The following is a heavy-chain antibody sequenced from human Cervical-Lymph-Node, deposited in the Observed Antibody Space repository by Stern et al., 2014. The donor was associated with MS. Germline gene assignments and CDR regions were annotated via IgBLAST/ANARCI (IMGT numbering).Heavy chain of an antibody. Sequence: EVQLEESGGGLIQPGGSLRLSCAASGFNVRSNYMSWVRQAPGKGLDWVAVLYIDAGTFYADSVKGRFIISRDNSKNTLYLQMNSLKVDDTAIYFCAREGLVANWGQGTLVAVSS. V-gene: IGHV3-53*01. J-gene: IGHJ4*02. CDR1: GFNVRSNY. CDR3: AREGLVAN. CDR2: LYIDAGT. D-gene: IGHD3-16*02.